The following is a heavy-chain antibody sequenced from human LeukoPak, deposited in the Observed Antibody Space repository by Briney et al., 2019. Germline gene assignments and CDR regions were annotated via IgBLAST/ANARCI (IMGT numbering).Heavy chain of an antibody. J-gene: IGHJ6*04. CDR2: ISWNSGSI. CDR1: GFTFDDYA. V-gene: IGHV3-9*01. Sequence: GGSLRLSCAASGFTFDDYAMHWVRQALGKGLEWVSGISWNSGSIGYADSVKGRFTISRDNAKNSLYLQMNSLRAEDTAVYYCARRVDVWGKGTTVTVSS. CDR3: ARRVDV.